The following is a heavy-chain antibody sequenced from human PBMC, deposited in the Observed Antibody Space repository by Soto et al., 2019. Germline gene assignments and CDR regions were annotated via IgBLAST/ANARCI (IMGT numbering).Heavy chain of an antibody. CDR3: ARAISSWYSDY. J-gene: IGHJ4*02. V-gene: IGHV3-30-3*01. Sequence: GGSLRLSCAASGFTFSSYAMHWVRQAPGKGLEWVAVISYDGSNKYYADSVKGRFTISRDNSKNTLYLQMNSLRVEDTAVYYCARAISSWYSDYWGQGTLVTVSS. D-gene: IGHD6-13*01. CDR2: ISYDGSNK. CDR1: GFTFSSYA.